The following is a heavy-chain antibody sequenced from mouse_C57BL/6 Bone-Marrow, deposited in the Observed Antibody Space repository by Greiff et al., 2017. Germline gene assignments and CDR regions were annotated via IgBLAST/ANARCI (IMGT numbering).Heavy chain of an antibody. CDR2: ISDGGSYT. D-gene: IGHD2-4*01. Sequence: DVQLVESGGGLVKPGGSLKLSCAASGFTFSSYAMSWVRQTPEKRLEWVATISDGGSYTYYPDNVKGRFTISRDNAKNNLYLQMSHLKSEDTAMYYCAREFYYDYEDAYWGQGTLVTVSA. CDR3: AREFYYDYEDAY. CDR1: GFTFSSYA. J-gene: IGHJ3*01. V-gene: IGHV5-4*01.